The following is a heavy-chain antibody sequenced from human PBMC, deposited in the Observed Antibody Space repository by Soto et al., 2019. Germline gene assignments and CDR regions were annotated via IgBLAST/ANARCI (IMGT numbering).Heavy chain of an antibody. CDR1: GYTFSNYD. Sequence: GASVKVSCKASGYTFSNYDINWVRQAPGQGLEWMGWLNPNTDKTGSAQKFQGRVTMTRNTSISTAYLELSGLRSDDTAVYYCARGIKGLPPSAFDIWGQGTRVTVSS. J-gene: IGHJ3*02. CDR3: ARGIKGLPPSAFDI. CDR2: LNPNTDKT. V-gene: IGHV1-8*01. D-gene: IGHD5-12*01.